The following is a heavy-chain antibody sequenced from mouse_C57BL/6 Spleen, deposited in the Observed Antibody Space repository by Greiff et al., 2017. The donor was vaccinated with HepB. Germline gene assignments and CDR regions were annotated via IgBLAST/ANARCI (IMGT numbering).Heavy chain of an antibody. D-gene: IGHD1-1*01. CDR1: GYTFTSYW. J-gene: IGHJ2*01. CDR3: ARCYYGSYYFDY. V-gene: IGHV1-55*01. Sequence: QLQQPGAELVKPGASVKMSCKASGYTFTSYWITWVKQRPGQGLEWIGDIYPGSGSTNYNEKFKSKATLTVDTSSSTAYMQLSSLTSEDSAVYYCARCYYGSYYFDYWGQGTTLTVSS. CDR2: IYPGSGST.